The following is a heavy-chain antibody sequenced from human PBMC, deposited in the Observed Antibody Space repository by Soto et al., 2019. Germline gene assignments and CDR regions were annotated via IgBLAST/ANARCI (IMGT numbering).Heavy chain of an antibody. CDR1: GYTFTSYY. CDR2: ISAYNGNT. CDR3: AKDVGVVVVVAGYAFDI. D-gene: IGHD2-15*01. Sequence: GASVKVSCKASGYTFTSYYMHWVRQAPGQGLEWMGWISAYNGNTNYAQKLQGRVTMTTDTSTSTAYMELRSLRSDDTAVYYCAKDVGVVVVVAGYAFDIWGQGTMVTVSS. J-gene: IGHJ3*02. V-gene: IGHV1-18*04.